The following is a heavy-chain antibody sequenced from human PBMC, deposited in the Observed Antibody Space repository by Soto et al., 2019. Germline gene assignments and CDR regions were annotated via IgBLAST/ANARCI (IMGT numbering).Heavy chain of an antibody. J-gene: IGHJ4*02. CDR2: IYDTESA. D-gene: IGHD6-6*01. V-gene: IGHV4-31*03. Sequence: QVQLEESGPGLVKASQTLSLTCSVSGESISSGGYYWSWIRHLPGKGLEWIGYIYDTESAYYNPSLKSRVSISMDTSENHCAMRLTSVTAADSAVYYCARASSSSSAADYWGQGLQVTVSS. CDR1: GESISSGGYY. CDR3: ARASSSSSAADY.